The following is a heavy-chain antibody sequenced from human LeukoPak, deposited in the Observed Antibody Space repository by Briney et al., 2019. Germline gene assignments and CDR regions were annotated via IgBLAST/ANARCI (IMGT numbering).Heavy chain of an antibody. CDR2: IYYSGST. CDR3: AREAPYGDAFDI. Sequence: SETLSLTCTVSGGSISSYYWSWIRQPPGKGLEWIGYIYYSGSTNYNPSLKSRVTISVDTSKNQFSLKLSSVTAADTAVYYCAREAPYGDAFDIWGQGTMVTVSS. J-gene: IGHJ3*02. V-gene: IGHV4-59*01. CDR1: GGSISSYY. D-gene: IGHD4-17*01.